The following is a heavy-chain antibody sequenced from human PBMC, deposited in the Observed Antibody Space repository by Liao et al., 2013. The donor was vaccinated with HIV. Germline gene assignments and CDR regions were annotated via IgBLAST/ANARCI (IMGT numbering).Heavy chain of an antibody. J-gene: IGHJ4*02. CDR1: GASLSSHY. V-gene: IGHV4-59*11. Sequence: QVQLQESGTGLLKPSETLSLTCTVSGASLSSHYWSWIRQTPGKGLDWMGYIYYSGTTNYNPTLKSRVTITIDTSKNQFSLKLTSATAADTALYYCARTIDGDYFDSWGKGTLVTVSS. D-gene: IGHD4-17*01. CDR3: ARTIDGDYFDS. CDR2: IYYSGTT.